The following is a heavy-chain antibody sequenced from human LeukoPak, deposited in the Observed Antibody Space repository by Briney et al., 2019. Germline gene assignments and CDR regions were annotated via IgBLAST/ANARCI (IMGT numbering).Heavy chain of an antibody. CDR2: IIPIFGTA. D-gene: IGHD5-12*01. CDR3: ARAEYSGYREGYYYYYMDV. V-gene: IGHV1-69*01. J-gene: IGHJ6*03. Sequence: GSSVKVSCKASGGTFSSYAISWVRQAPGQGLEWRGGIIPIFGTANYAQKFQGRVTITADESTSTAYMELSSLRSEDTAVYYCARAEYSGYREGYYYYYMDVWGKGTTVTISS. CDR1: GGTFSSYA.